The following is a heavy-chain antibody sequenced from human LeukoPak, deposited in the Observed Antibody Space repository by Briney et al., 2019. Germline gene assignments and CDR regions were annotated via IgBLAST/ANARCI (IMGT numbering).Heavy chain of an antibody. J-gene: IGHJ4*02. CDR3: TREAAWSGYSADFDY. Sequence: GGSLRLSCTASGFTFGDYAMTWVRQAPGKGLEWVGFIRSKAYGGTTEYAASVKGRFTISRDDSKSIAYLQMNSLKTEDTAVYYCTREAAWSGYSADFDYWGQGTLVTVSS. CDR1: GFTFGDYA. V-gene: IGHV3-49*04. D-gene: IGHD3-3*01. CDR2: IRSKAYGGTT.